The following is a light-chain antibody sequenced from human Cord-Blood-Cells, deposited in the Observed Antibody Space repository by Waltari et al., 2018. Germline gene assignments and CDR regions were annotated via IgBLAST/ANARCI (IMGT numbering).Light chain of an antibody. Sequence: QSALTQPASVSGSPGQSITISCTGTSSDVGGYHYVTWYQHHPGKAPKLMIYDVSNRPSGVSKRFSGSKSGNTASLTISGLQAEDEADYYCSSYTSSSTYVFGTGTKVTVL. CDR2: DVS. V-gene: IGLV2-14*03. J-gene: IGLJ1*01. CDR1: SSDVGGYHY. CDR3: SSYTSSSTYV.